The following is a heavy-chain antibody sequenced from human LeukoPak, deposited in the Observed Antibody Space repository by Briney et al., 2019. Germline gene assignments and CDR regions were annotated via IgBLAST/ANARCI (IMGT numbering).Heavy chain of an antibody. Sequence: SETLSLTCAVYGGSFSGYYWSWIRQPPGKGLEWIGEINHSGSTNYNPSLKSRVTISVDTSKNQFSLKLSSVTAADTAVYYCARRIGATDYWGQGTLVTVSS. D-gene: IGHD1-26*01. V-gene: IGHV4-34*01. CDR2: INHSGST. CDR3: ARRIGATDY. CDR1: GGSFSGYY. J-gene: IGHJ4*02.